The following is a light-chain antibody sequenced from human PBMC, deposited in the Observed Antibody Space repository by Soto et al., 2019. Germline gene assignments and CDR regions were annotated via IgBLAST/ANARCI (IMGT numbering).Light chain of an antibody. CDR3: QQYNTYPWA. Sequence: IQMTQSPSALSASVGDTVTITCRASQSVSGWLAWYQQKPGKAPKLLSYDVSALPRGVPPRFRGSGSGTQFTLTISSLQPDDFETYYCQQYNTYPWAFGQGTKVDIK. V-gene: IGKV1-5*01. CDR2: DVS. J-gene: IGKJ1*01. CDR1: QSVSGW.